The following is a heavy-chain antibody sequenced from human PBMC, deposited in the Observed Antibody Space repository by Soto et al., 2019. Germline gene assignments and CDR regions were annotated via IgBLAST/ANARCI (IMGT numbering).Heavy chain of an antibody. CDR1: GGTFSSYT. D-gene: IGHD2-21*02. Sequence: QVQLVQSGAEVKKPGSSVKVSCKASGGTFSSYTISWVRQAPGQGLEWMGRIIPILGIANYAQKFQGRVTITADKSTSTAYMELSSLRSEDTAVYYCAREATYCGGDCYAYGMDVWGQGTTVTVSS. CDR3: AREATYCGGDCYAYGMDV. J-gene: IGHJ6*02. CDR2: IIPILGIA. V-gene: IGHV1-69*08.